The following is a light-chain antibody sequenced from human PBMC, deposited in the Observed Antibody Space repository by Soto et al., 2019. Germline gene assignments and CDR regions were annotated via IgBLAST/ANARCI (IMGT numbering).Light chain of an antibody. Sequence: DIVMTQTPLSSPVTLGQAAAISCRSSQSLLHSDGNTYLSWFQQRPGQPPRLLIYKVSDRFSGVPDRFSGSGAGTDFTLTISSLQPEDFATYYCQQSYSTPSITFGQGTRLGIK. CDR3: QQSYSTPSIT. J-gene: IGKJ5*01. CDR2: KVS. V-gene: IGKV2-24*01. CDR1: QSLLHSDGNTY.